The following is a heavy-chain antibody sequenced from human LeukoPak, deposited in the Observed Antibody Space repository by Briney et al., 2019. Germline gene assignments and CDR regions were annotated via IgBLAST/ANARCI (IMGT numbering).Heavy chain of an antibody. D-gene: IGHD4-17*01. J-gene: IGHJ4*02. CDR1: GYIFTGYY. V-gene: IGHV1-2*02. Sequence: ASVKVSCKASGYIFTGYYMHWVRQAPGQGLEWMGWINPNSGATNYAQNFQGRVIMTRDTSINTAYMELSRLRYDDTAVYYCARKEWSTVTDYWGQGTLASVSS. CDR2: INPNSGAT. CDR3: ARKEWSTVTDY.